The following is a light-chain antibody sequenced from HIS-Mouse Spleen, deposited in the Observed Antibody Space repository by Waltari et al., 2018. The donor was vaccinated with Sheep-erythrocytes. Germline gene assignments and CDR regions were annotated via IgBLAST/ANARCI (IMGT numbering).Light chain of an antibody. Sequence: DIQMTQSPVSLSASVGDRVTITCLASQSISSYLNWYQQKPGKAPKLLIYAASSLQSGVPSRFSGSGSGTDFTLTISSLQPEDFATYYCQQSYSTPQFTFGPGTKVDIK. CDR1: QSISSY. CDR2: AAS. V-gene: IGKV1-39*01. CDR3: QQSYSTPQFT. J-gene: IGKJ3*01.